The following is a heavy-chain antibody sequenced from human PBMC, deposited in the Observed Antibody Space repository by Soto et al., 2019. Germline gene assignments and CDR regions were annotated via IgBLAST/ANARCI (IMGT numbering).Heavy chain of an antibody. CDR2: INPNSGDT. J-gene: IGHJ4*02. D-gene: IGHD5-18*01. CDR1: GGTFSGYA. V-gene: IGHV1-2*02. Sequence: ASVKVSCKASGGTFSGYAISWVRQSPGQGLEWMGWINPNSGDTNYAQKFQGRVTMTRDTSFSTAYMELSSLRSDDTAVYYCATRYSYVHFWGQGTLVTVSS. CDR3: ATRYSYVHF.